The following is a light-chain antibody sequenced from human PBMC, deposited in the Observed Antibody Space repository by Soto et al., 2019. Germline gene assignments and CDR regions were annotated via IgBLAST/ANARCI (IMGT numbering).Light chain of an antibody. CDR1: SSNIGAGYD. V-gene: IGLV1-40*01. CDR2: GNS. J-gene: IGLJ1*01. Sequence: QSVLTQPPSVSGAPGQRVTISCTGSSSNIGAGYDVHWYQKLPGTAPKLLIYGNSNRPSGVPDRFSGSKSGTSASLDITGLQAEDEADDSCQSDDRRLSGSRVFGTGTKLTVL. CDR3: QSDDRRLSGSRV.